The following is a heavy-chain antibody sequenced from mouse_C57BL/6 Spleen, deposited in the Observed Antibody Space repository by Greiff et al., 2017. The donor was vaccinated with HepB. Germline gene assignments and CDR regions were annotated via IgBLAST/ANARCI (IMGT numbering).Heavy chain of an antibody. J-gene: IGHJ1*03. CDR2: IDPSDSYT. V-gene: IGHV1-50*01. CDR1: GYTFTSYW. D-gene: IGHD2-5*01. CDR3: ARRRTYYSNYGYFDV. Sequence: VQLQQSGAELVKPGASVKLSCKASGYTFTSYWMQWVKQRPGQGLEWIGEIDPSDSYTNYNQKFKGKATLTVDTSSSTAYMQLSSLTSEDSAVYYCARRRTYYSNYGYFDVWGTGTTVTVSS.